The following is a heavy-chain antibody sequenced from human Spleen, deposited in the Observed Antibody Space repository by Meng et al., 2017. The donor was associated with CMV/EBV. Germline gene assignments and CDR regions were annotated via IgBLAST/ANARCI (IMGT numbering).Heavy chain of an antibody. CDR1: GGSISSGSYY. CDR3: ARDHLGFDY. CDR2: IYTSGST. J-gene: IGHJ4*02. V-gene: IGHV4-61*02. D-gene: IGHD7-27*01. Sequence: QAQLQESGPGLVKPSQTLSLTCTVSGGSISSGSYYWSWIRQPAGKGLEWIGRIYTSGSTNYNPSLKSRVTISVDTSKNQFSLQLNSVTPEDTAVYYCARDHLGFDYWGQGTLVTVSS.